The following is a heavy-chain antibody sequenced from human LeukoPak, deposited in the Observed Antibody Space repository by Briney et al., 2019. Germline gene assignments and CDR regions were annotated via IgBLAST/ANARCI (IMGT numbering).Heavy chain of an antibody. V-gene: IGHV3-21*01. D-gene: IGHD3-3*01. Sequence: SGGSLRLSCAASGFTFSSYSMNWVRQAPGKGLEWVSSISSSSSYIYYADSVKGRFTISRDNAKNSLYLQMNSLRAEDTAVYYCAREIFGVVIHFGAFDIWGQGTMVTVSS. CDR1: GFTFSSYS. J-gene: IGHJ3*02. CDR2: ISSSSSYI. CDR3: AREIFGVVIHFGAFDI.